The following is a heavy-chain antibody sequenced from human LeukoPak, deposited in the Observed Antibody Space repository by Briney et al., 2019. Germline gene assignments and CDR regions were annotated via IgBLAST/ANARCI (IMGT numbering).Heavy chain of an antibody. V-gene: IGHV5-51*01. CDR2: IYPGDSDT. J-gene: IGHJ5*02. D-gene: IGHD4-17*01. CDR3: ARSGSLYGDNTHNGGFDP. Sequence: GESLKISCKGSGYSFTTYWIGWVRQMPGKGLEWMGIIYPGDSDTRYSPSFQGQVTIPVDKSISTAYLQWSSLKASDTAMYYCARSGSLYGDNTHNGGFDPWGQGTLVTVSS. CDR1: GYSFTTYW.